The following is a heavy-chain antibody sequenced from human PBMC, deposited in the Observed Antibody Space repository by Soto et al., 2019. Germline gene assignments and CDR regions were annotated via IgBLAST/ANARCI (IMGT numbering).Heavy chain of an antibody. CDR3: ARDQSAGYSRSWPFFFYYYGMGV. J-gene: IGHJ6*02. Sequence: QVQLQESGPGLVKPSQTLSLTCTVSGGSISSGGYYWSWIRQHPGKGLEWIGYIYYSGSTYYNPSLKSRVTLSVDPSKNPFSLKLSSVTAADTAVYYCARDQSAGYSRSWPFFFYYYGMGVWGQGTTVTVSS. CDR2: IYYSGST. D-gene: IGHD6-13*01. V-gene: IGHV4-31*03. CDR1: GGSISSGGYY.